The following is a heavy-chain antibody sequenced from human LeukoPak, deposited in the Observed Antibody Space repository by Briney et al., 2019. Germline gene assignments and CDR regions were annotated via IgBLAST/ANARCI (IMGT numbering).Heavy chain of an antibody. CDR3: ARGGMTASNWFDP. D-gene: IGHD2-21*02. J-gene: IGHJ5*02. CDR2: ISGSGGST. Sequence: PGGSLRLSCAASGFTFSSYAMSWVRQAPGKGLEWVSAISGSGGSTYYADSVKGRFTISTDNSKNTLYLQMNSMRAEDTAVYYCARGGMTASNWFDPWGQGTLVTVSS. CDR1: GFTFSSYA. V-gene: IGHV3-23*01.